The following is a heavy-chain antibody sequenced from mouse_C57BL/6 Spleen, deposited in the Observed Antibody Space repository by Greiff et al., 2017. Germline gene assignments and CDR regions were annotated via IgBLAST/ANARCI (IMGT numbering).Heavy chain of an antibody. CDR1: GFAFSSSW. CDR3: ARSKDDNSDDDMGY. Sequence: VQLQQSGPELVKPGASVKISCTASGFAFSSSWMTWVHQRPGKGLEWIARIYPGDGDTNYKGKFKGKATLTADKAYNTAYMQLSSLTSEDSAVYFCARSKDDNSDDDMGYWGQGPAVTV. CDR2: IYPGDGDT. V-gene: IGHV1-82*01. J-gene: IGHJ4*01.